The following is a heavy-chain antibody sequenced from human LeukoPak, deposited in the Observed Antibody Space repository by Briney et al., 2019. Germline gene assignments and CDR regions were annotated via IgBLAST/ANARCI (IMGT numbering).Heavy chain of an antibody. J-gene: IGHJ4*02. CDR3: ATSYGDGQ. Sequence: SETLSLTCTVSGGSISSHYWSWIRQPPGKGLEGIGYIYYSGTTNYNPSLKSRVTISVDTSKNQFSLRLSSVTAADTAVYYCATSYGDGQWGQGTLVTVSS. CDR2: IYYSGTT. V-gene: IGHV4-59*11. D-gene: IGHD4-17*01. CDR1: GGSISSHY.